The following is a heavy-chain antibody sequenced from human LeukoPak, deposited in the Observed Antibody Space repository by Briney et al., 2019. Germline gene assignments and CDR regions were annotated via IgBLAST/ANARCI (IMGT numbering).Heavy chain of an antibody. V-gene: IGHV3-74*01. CDR2: IKSDGSNS. Sequence: GGSLRLSCAASGFTFSTYWMHWVRQAPGTGLVWVSRIKSDGSNSNYADWVKGRFTISRDNAKNTLYLQMNSLRAEDTAVYHCVRVGGRSSIGGDCWGQGTLVTVSS. J-gene: IGHJ4*02. CDR1: GFTFSTYW. D-gene: IGHD3-10*01. CDR3: VRVGGRSSIGGDC.